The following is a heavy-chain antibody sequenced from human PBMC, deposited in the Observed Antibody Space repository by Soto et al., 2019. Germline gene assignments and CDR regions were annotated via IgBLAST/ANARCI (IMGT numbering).Heavy chain of an antibody. CDR1: GGSISRGGYY. CDR3: ARERQMVDSPFDY. CDR2: IYYSGST. D-gene: IGHD2-8*01. Sequence: SETLSLTCTVSGGSISRGGYYWSWIRQHPGKGLEWIGYIYYSGSTYYNPSLKSRVTISVDTSKNQFSLKLSPVTAADTAVYYCARERQMVDSPFDYWGQGTLVTVSS. J-gene: IGHJ4*02. V-gene: IGHV4-31*03.